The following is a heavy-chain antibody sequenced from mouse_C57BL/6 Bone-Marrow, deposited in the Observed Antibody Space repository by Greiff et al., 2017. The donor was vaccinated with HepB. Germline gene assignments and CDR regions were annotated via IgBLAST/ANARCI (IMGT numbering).Heavy chain of an antibody. CDR3: ARKNWERYFDY. V-gene: IGHV5-17*01. CDR1: GFTFSDYG. J-gene: IGHJ2*01. Sequence: EVKLMESGGGLVKPRGSLKLSCAASGFTFSDYGMHWVRQAPEKGLEWVAYISSGSSTIYYADTVKGRFTISRDNAKNTLFLQMTSLRSEDTAMYYCARKNWERYFDYWGQGTTLTVSS. D-gene: IGHD4-1*01. CDR2: ISSGSSTI.